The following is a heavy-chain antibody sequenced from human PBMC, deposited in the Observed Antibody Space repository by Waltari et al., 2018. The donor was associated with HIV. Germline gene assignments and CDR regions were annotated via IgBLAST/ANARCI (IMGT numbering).Heavy chain of an antibody. CDR3: ARTSIYYDSSGPWYFDY. V-gene: IGHV5-51*01. CDR2: IYPGDSHT. D-gene: IGHD3-22*01. CDR1: GYSFTTYC. Sequence: EVQLLQSGAEVKKPGESLKISCKASGYSFTTYCIGWVRQMPGKGLEWMGIIYPGDSHTRYSPSFQGQVIISVDQSINTAYLQWSSLMASDTAVYYCARTSIYYDSSGPWYFDYWGQGTLVTVSS. J-gene: IGHJ4*02.